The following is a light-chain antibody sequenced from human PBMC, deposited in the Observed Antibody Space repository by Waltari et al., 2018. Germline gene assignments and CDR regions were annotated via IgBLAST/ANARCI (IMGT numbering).Light chain of an antibody. CDR3: GTWDTSLTVWV. CDR2: NND. Sequence: QSVLTQPPSVSAAPGQTVTISCSGSSSNIGSYSLSWYYHLPGTAPKLLIYNNDKRPSGIPDRFSGSKSGTSASLGITGLQTGDEADYYCGTWDTSLTVWVLGGGTKVIVL. CDR1: SSNIGSYS. J-gene: IGLJ3*02. V-gene: IGLV1-51*01.